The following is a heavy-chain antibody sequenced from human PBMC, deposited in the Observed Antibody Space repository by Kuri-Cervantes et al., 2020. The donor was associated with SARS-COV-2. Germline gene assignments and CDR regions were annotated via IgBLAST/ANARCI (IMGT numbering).Heavy chain of an antibody. D-gene: IGHD6-19*01. Sequence: GESLKISCAASGFTFSSYAMSWVRQAPGKGLEWVSAISGSGGSTYYADSVKGRFTIPRDNSKNTLYLQMNSLRAEDTAVYYCAKDSVVGSGWFFDYWGQGTLVTVSS. CDR3: AKDSVVGSGWFFDY. CDR2: ISGSGGST. V-gene: IGHV3-23*01. CDR1: GFTFSSYA. J-gene: IGHJ4*02.